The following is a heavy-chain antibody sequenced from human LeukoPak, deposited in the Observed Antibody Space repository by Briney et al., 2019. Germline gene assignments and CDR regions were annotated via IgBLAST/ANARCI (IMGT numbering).Heavy chain of an antibody. CDR1: GYTFTGYY. J-gene: IGHJ6*03. CDR2: INPNSGNT. D-gene: IGHD6-6*01. Sequence: ASVKVSCKASGYTFTGYYMHWVRQAPGQGLEWMGWINPNSGNTGYAQKFQGRVTMTRNTSISTAYMELSSLRSEDTAVYYCARARRAARPPFYYYYYMDVWGKGTTVTVSS. CDR3: ARARRAARPPFYYYYYMDV. V-gene: IGHV1-8*02.